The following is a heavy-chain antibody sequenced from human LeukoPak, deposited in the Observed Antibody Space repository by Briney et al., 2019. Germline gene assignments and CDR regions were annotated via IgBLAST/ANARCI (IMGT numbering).Heavy chain of an antibody. Sequence: SETLSLTCTVSGGSISSGSYYWSWIRQPAGKGLEWIGRIYTSGSTNYNPSLKSRVTLSVDTSKNHFSLKLNSVTAADTAVYYCARADFWSGLFDYWGQGTLVTVSS. CDR1: GGSISSGSYY. J-gene: IGHJ4*02. V-gene: IGHV4-61*02. CDR2: IYTSGST. CDR3: ARADFWSGLFDY. D-gene: IGHD3-3*01.